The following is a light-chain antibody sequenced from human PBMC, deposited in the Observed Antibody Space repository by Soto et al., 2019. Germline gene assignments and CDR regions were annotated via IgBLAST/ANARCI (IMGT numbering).Light chain of an antibody. V-gene: IGKV3-20*01. CDR2: GTS. Sequence: EIVLTQSPGTLSLSPGERGTLSCRASRSLSSTYLAWYQQKPGQAPRLLIYGTSNRATGIPDSFSGSESGTDFTLTISRLEPEDFAVYYCHQYGSPPFTFGPGTKVDIK. CDR3: HQYGSPPFT. CDR1: RSLSSTY. J-gene: IGKJ3*01.